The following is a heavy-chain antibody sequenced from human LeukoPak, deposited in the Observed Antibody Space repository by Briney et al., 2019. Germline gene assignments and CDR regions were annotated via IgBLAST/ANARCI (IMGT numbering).Heavy chain of an antibody. CDR2: ISSNGGST. Sequence: LPGGSLRLSCSASGFTFSSYAMHWVRQAPGKGLEYVSAISSNGGSTYYADSVKGRFTISRDNSKNMVYLQMNSLRADDTAVYYCAKSVVVITFRFDDWGQGALVTVSS. CDR1: GFTFSSYA. D-gene: IGHD2-15*01. V-gene: IGHV3-64*04. CDR3: AKSVVVITFRFDD. J-gene: IGHJ4*02.